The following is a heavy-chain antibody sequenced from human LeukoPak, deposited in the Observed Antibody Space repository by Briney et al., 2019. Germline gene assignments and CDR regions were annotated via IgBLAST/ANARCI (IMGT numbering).Heavy chain of an antibody. V-gene: IGHV3-53*01. D-gene: IGHD6-19*01. J-gene: IGHJ4*02. CDR1: GFTVSSHC. CDR3: ARIYGDGWYADH. Sequence: GGSLRLSCAASGFTVSSHCMSWVRQAPGKGLEWVSIIYIGGITWYADSMKGRITISRDNSKNTLYLQMDSLRAEGTAVYSCARIYGDGWYADHWGQGTLVTVSS. CDR2: IYIGGIT.